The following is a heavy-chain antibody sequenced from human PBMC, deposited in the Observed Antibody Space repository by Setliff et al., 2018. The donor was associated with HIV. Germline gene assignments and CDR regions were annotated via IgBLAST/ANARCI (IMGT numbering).Heavy chain of an antibody. CDR3: ARQVGSQYSYWAYYFDS. CDR1: GYSSSSGYF. CDR2: LYHSGTN. J-gene: IGHJ4*02. D-gene: IGHD5-18*01. V-gene: IGHV4-38-2*01. Sequence: PSETLSLTCAVSGYSSSSGYFWGWIRQPPGKGLEWIGSLYHSGTNFYKPSLKSRVTISLDTSTNRFSLKLNSGTAADTAIYYCARQVGSQYSYWAYYFDSWGQGALVTVSS.